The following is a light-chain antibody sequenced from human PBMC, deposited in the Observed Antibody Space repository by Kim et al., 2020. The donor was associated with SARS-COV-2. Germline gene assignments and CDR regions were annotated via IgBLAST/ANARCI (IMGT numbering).Light chain of an antibody. CDR2: DAS. J-gene: IGKJ5*01. CDR3: QHRGNWPT. Sequence: SLSPGETATLSCRASQSVRTYLVWYQQKPAQAPRLLIYDASNRATGIPARFSGSGSGTDFTLTISSLVPEDFAVYYCQHRGNWPTFGQGTRLEIK. CDR1: QSVRTY. V-gene: IGKV3-11*01.